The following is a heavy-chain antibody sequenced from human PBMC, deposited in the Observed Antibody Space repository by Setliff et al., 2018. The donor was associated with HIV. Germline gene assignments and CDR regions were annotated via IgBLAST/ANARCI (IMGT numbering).Heavy chain of an antibody. J-gene: IGHJ5*01. Sequence: SETLSLTCAVSGYSITTGYQWGWIRQSPGKGPEWIGEINHTGNTQYNPSLKSRVTMSEETSKNQFSLSLNSVTAADTAVYFCARGGAVSADFDSWGQGTLVTVSS. CDR2: INHTGNT. CDR3: ARGGAVSADFDS. V-gene: IGHV4-38-2*01. CDR1: GYSITTGYQ. D-gene: IGHD3-16*01.